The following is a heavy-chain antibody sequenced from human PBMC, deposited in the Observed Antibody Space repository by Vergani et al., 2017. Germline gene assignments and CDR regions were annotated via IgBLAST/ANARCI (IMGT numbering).Heavy chain of an antibody. Sequence: EVQLLESGGDLVQPGGSLRLSCAASGFYFDDYAMHWVRQAPGKGLEWVSGSSWNIGSICYADSVKGRFTISRDNAKNSLYLQMNSLRAEDTALYYCAKVNHDCSSTSCYFDYWGQGTLVTVSS. CDR3: AKVNHDCSSTSCYFDY. J-gene: IGHJ4*02. V-gene: IGHV3-9*01. D-gene: IGHD2-2*01. CDR2: SSWNIGSI. CDR1: GFYFDDYA.